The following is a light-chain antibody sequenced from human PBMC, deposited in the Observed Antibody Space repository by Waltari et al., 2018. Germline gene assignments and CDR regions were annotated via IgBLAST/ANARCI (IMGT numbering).Light chain of an antibody. CDR2: DVI. J-gene: IGLJ2*01. Sequence: QYVLTQPASMSGSPGQSITISCTGTNSDVGSYNLVSWYQQHPGKAPSLIIYDVIKRPSGVSDRFSGSKSGNTASLTVSGLQPEDEAEYFCCSYAGSSTFHVLFGGGTKLTVL. CDR1: NSDVGSYNL. CDR3: CSYAGSSTFHVL. V-gene: IGLV2-23*02.